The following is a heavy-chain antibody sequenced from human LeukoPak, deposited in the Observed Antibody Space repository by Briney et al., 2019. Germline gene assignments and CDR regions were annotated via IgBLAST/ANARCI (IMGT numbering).Heavy chain of an antibody. CDR1: GFTFSSYW. V-gene: IGHV3-7*04. CDR3: ARVGVLRSYYRLYYFDY. CDR2: TKQDGSEK. J-gene: IGHJ4*02. D-gene: IGHD3-10*01. Sequence: GGSLRLSCAASGFTFSSYWMSWVRQAPGKGLEWVANTKQDGSEKYYVDSVKGRFTISRDNAKNSLYLQMNSLRAEDTAVYYCARVGVLRSYYRLYYFDYWGQGTLVTVSS.